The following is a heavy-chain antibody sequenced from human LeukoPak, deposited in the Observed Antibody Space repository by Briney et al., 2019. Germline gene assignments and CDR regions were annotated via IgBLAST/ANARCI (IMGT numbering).Heavy chain of an antibody. CDR2: INPNSGGT. Sequence: GASVKVSCKASGYTFTGYYMHWVRQAPGQGLEWMGRINPNSGGTNYAQKFQGRVTMTRDTSISTAYMELSRLRSDDTAVYYCARDYYDSSGYYIFDYWGQGTLVTVSS. CDR1: GYTFTGYY. V-gene: IGHV1-2*06. J-gene: IGHJ4*02. CDR3: ARDYYDSSGYYIFDY. D-gene: IGHD3-22*01.